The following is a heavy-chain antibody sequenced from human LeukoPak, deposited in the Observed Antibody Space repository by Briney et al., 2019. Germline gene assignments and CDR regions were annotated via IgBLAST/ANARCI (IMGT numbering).Heavy chain of an antibody. J-gene: IGHJ6*03. CDR3: ARDPVRSDILTVGYYMDV. D-gene: IGHD3-9*01. CDR1: GGSISSYF. CDR2: IHYSGGT. Sequence: SETLSLTCTVSGGSISSYFWNWIRQPPGKGLEWIGYIHYSGGTNYNPSLKRRVTISLDTSKNQFSLKLSSVTAADTAVYYCARDPVRSDILTVGYYMDVWGKGTTVTVSS. V-gene: IGHV4-59*12.